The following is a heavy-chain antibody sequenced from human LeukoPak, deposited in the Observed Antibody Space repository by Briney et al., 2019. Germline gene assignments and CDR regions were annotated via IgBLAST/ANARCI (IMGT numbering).Heavy chain of an antibody. Sequence: SVKVSCKASGGTFSSYAINWVRQAPGQGLEWMRRIIPIIGIANYAQKFQGRVTITADKSTSTAYMELSSLRSEDTAVYYCATTYCGGDCAYYYYGVDVWGQGTRSPSP. V-gene: IGHV1-69*04. CDR2: IIPIIGIA. CDR3: ATTYCGGDCAYYYYGVDV. CDR1: GGTFSSYA. D-gene: IGHD2-21*02. J-gene: IGHJ6*02.